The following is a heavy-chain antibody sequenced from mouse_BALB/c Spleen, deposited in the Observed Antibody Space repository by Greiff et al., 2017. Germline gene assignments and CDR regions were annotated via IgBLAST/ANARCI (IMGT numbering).Heavy chain of an antibody. D-gene: IGHD3-2*01. V-gene: IGHV5-9-3*01. CDR1: GFTFSSYA. CDR2: ISSGGSYT. Sequence: EGKLVESGGGLVKPGGSLKLSCAASGFTFSSYAMSWVRQTPEKRLEWVATISSGGSYTYYPDSVKGRSTISRDNAKNTLYLQMSSLRSEDTAMYYCARQTARATDAMDYWGQGTSVTVSS. J-gene: IGHJ4*01. CDR3: ARQTARATDAMDY.